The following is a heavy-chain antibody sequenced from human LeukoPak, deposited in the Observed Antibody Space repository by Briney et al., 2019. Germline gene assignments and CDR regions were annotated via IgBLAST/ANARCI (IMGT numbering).Heavy chain of an antibody. Sequence: SETLSLTCAVYGGSFSNYYWSWIRQPPGKGLEWIGSIYYSGSTYYNPSLKSRVTISADTSKNRFSLKLSSVTAADTAVYYCARVKSHYYDSSGYLGLDYWGQGTLVTVSS. D-gene: IGHD3-22*01. CDR2: IYYSGST. CDR1: GGSFSNYY. CDR3: ARVKSHYYDSSGYLGLDY. J-gene: IGHJ4*02. V-gene: IGHV4-34*01.